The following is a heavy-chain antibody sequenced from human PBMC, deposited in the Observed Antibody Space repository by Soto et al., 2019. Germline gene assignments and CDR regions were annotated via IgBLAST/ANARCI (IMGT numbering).Heavy chain of an antibody. V-gene: IGHV3-33*01. CDR2: IWYDGSHK. J-gene: IGHJ4*02. D-gene: IGHD6-13*01. CDR3: ARDERAYRSSCDY. Sequence: QVQLVESGGGVVQPGRSLRLSCEASGFIFSSYGMHWVRQAPGEGLEWVAVIWYDGSHKYYADSVKGRFTISRDISKNTLYLQMNSLRAEDTAVYYCARDERAYRSSCDYWGQGTLVTVSS. CDR1: GFIFSSYG.